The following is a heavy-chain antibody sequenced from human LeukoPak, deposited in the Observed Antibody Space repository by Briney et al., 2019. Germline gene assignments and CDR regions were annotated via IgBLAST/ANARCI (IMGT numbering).Heavy chain of an antibody. D-gene: IGHD5-18*01. CDR3: ARSGYSFLVDS. Sequence: PSETLSLTCTVSGGSITSSNYFWGWIRQPPGKGLEWIGYIYYSGSTYYNPSLQSRVTISVDTSKNQFSLKLSSVTAADTAVYFCARSGYSFLVDSWGQGTLVTVSA. J-gene: IGHJ4*02. V-gene: IGHV4-39*01. CDR2: IYYSGST. CDR1: GGSITSSNYF.